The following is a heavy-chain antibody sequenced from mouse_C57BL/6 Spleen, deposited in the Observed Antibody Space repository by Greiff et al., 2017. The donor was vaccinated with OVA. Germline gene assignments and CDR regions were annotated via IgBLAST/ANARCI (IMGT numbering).Heavy chain of an antibody. D-gene: IGHD3-3*01. CDR1: GYTFTSYW. CDR2: IDPSDSYT. CDR3: ARRGGDRFDY. Sequence: QVQLQQPGAELVKPGASVKLSCKASGYTFTSYWMQWVKQRPGQGLVWIGEIDPSDSYTNYNQKFKGKATLTVDTSSSTAYMQLSSLTSEDSAVYYCARRGGDRFDYWGQGTTLTVSS. V-gene: IGHV1-50*01. J-gene: IGHJ2*01.